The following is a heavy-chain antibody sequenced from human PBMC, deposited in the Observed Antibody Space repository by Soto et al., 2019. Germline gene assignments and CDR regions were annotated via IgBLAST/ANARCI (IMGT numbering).Heavy chain of an antibody. CDR3: ARGGWCTNGVCQY. J-gene: IGHJ4*02. V-gene: IGHV3-7*01. CDR1: GFTFSSYW. CDR2: IKQDGSEK. Sequence: EVQLVESGGGLVQPGGSLRLSCAASGFTFSSYWMSWVRQAPGKGLEWVANIKQDGSEKYYVDSVKGRFTISRDDAKNSLYPQMNSLRAEDTAVYYCARGGWCTNGVCQYWGQGTLVTVSS. D-gene: IGHD2-8*01.